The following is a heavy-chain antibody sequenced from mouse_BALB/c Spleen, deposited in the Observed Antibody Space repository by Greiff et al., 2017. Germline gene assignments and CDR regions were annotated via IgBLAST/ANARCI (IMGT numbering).Heavy chain of an antibody. J-gene: IGHJ4*01. V-gene: IGHV5-6-4*01. Sequence: EVKVVESGGGLVKPGGSLKLSCAASGFTFSSYTMSWVRQTPEKRLEWVATISSGGSYTYYPDSVKGRFTISRDNAKNTLYLQMSSLKSEDTAMYYCTRDEEGGAMDYWGQGTSVTVSS. CDR2: ISSGGSYT. CDR1: GFTFSSYT. CDR3: TRDEEGGAMDY.